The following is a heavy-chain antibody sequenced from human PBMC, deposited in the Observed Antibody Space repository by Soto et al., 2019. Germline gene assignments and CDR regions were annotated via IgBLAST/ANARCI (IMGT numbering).Heavy chain of an antibody. CDR3: ASGSYIGYYYYGMDV. D-gene: IGHD1-26*01. CDR2: IIPIFGTA. V-gene: IGHV1-69*13. Sequence: SVKVSCKASGGTFSSYAISWLRQAPGQGLEWMGGIIPIFGTANYAQKFQGRVTITADESASTAYTELSSLRSEDTAVYYCASGSYIGYYYYGMDVWGQGTTVTVSS. J-gene: IGHJ6*02. CDR1: GGTFSSYA.